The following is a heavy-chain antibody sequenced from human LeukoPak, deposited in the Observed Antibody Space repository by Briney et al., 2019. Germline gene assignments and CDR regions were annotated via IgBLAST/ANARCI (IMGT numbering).Heavy chain of an antibody. CDR1: GFTFSSYA. CDR2: INYSGNT. D-gene: IGHD1-26*01. J-gene: IGHJ4*02. CDR3: TRHICQLGSDH. Sequence: PGGSLRLSCATSGFTFSSYAMSWVRQPPGKGLEWIGWINYSGNTKYNTSLKSRVTISLDTSQNQVSLRLTSVTAADTAVYYCTRHICQLGSDHWGQGTLVTVSS. V-gene: IGHV4-59*08.